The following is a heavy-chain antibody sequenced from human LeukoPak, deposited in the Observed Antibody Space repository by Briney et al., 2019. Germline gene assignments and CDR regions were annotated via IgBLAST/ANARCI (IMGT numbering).Heavy chain of an antibody. CDR1: RGSVSGGNYY. V-gene: IGHV4-61*01. CDR2: IYYSGST. CDR3: AREQLAGGSYCYYYGMDV. D-gene: IGHD1-26*01. Sequence: KPSETLSLTCTVSRGSVSGGNYYWSWIRQPPGKGLEWIGYIYYSGSTNYNPSLKSRVTISVDTSKNQFSLKLSSVTAADTAVYYCAREQLAGGSYCYYYGMDVWGQGTTVSVSS. J-gene: IGHJ6*02.